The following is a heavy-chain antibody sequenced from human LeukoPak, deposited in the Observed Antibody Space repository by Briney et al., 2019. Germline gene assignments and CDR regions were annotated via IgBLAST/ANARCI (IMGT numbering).Heavy chain of an antibody. CDR1: GYTFTSYG. CDR2: INAYNSNT. J-gene: IGHJ5*02. Sequence: ASVKVSCKASGYTFTSYGISWVRQAPGQGLEWMGWINAYNSNTKYAQKLPGRVTMTTDTSTSTAYMELRSLRSDDTAVYYCARDGAANIPRFDPWGQGTLVTVSS. CDR3: ARDGAANIPRFDP. V-gene: IGHV1-18*01. D-gene: IGHD1-26*01.